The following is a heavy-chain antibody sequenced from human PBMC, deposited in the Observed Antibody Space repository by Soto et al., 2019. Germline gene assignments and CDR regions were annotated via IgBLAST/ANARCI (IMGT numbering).Heavy chain of an antibody. CDR3: ARDGDGYSSGYGMDV. CDR2: ISSSSSYT. Sequence: PGGSLRLSCAASGFTFSDYYMSWIRQAPGKGLEWVSYISSSSSYTNYADSVKGRFTISRDNAKNSLYLQMNSLRAEDTAVYYCARDGDGYSSGYGMDVWGQGTTVTVSS. J-gene: IGHJ6*02. V-gene: IGHV3-11*06. CDR1: GFTFSDYY. D-gene: IGHD6-25*01.